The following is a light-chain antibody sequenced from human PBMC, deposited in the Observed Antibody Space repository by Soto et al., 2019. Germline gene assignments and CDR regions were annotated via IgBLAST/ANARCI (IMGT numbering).Light chain of an antibody. J-gene: IGKJ2*01. V-gene: IGKV1-5*03. Sequence: DIQMTQSPSTLSASVGDRVTITYRASQSVSSWLAWYQQKPGKAPNLLIFKASNLENGVPSRFSGSGSGTEFTLTISSLQPDDFATYYCQQYHSYSYTFGQGTKLEI. CDR1: QSVSSW. CDR3: QQYHSYSYT. CDR2: KAS.